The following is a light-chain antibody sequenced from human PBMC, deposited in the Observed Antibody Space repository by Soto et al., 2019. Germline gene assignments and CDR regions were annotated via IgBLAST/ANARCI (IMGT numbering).Light chain of an antibody. Sequence: DIQMTQSPSTLSASVGDRVTITCRASQSISSWLAWYQQKPGKAPKLLIYKASSLESGVPSRFNGSGSGTGFSPTISSLNPDDFATYYCQQYNSYPWTIGLGTKVEI. CDR1: QSISSW. V-gene: IGKV1-5*03. CDR2: KAS. CDR3: QQYNSYPWT. J-gene: IGKJ1*01.